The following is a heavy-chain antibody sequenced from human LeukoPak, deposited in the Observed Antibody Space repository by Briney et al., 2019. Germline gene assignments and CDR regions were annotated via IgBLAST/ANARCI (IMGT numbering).Heavy chain of an antibody. CDR3: AREAWFGELSRPPDAFDI. CDR2: IIPIFGTA. D-gene: IGHD3-10*01. J-gene: IGHJ3*02. V-gene: IGHV1-69*13. Sequence: GASVKASCKASGGTFSSYAISWVRQAPGQGLEWMGGIIPIFGTANYAQKFQGRVTITADESTSTAYMELSSLRSEDTAVYYCAREAWFGELSRPPDAFDIWGQGTMVTVSS. CDR1: GGTFSSYA.